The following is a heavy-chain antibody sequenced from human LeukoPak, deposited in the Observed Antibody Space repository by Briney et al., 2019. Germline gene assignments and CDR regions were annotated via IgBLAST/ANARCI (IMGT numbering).Heavy chain of an antibody. D-gene: IGHD4-23*01. J-gene: IGHJ4*02. V-gene: IGHV3-30*02. CDR1: GFTFSSYG. Sequence: PGGSLRLSCAASGFTFSSYGMHWVRQAPGKGLEWVAFIRYDESNEYYADSVKGRFTISRDNSKSTLPLQMNSLKVEDTAVYYCAKGYGGSHFDYWGQGALVAVSS. CDR3: AKGYGGSHFDY. CDR2: IRYDESNE.